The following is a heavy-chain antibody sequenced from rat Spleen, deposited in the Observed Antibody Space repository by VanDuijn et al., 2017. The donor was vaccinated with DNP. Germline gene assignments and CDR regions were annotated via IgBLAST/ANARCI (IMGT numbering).Heavy chain of an antibody. Sequence: QVQLKESGPGLVQPSQTLSLTCTVSGFSLTNYHVDWVRQPPGKGLEWMGRLQSGGGTDYNSALKSRLSISRDTSKSQVFLNVNSVQTADTAMYFCARSGGAGGDYWGQGVMVTVSS. D-gene: IGHD4-3*01. J-gene: IGHJ2*01. CDR3: ARSGGAGGDY. V-gene: IGHV2-27*01. CDR1: GFSLTNYH. CDR2: LQSGGGT.